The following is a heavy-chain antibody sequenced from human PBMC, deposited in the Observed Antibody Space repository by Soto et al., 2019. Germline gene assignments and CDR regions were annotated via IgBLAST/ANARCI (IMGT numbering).Heavy chain of an antibody. Sequence: GESLKISCKGSGYSFTSYWSSWVRQMPGKGLEWMGRIDPSDSYTNYSPSFQGHVTISADKSISTAYLQWSSLKASDTAMYYCARHYNWNSNWFDPWGQGTLVTVS. J-gene: IGHJ5*02. V-gene: IGHV5-10-1*01. CDR1: GYSFTSYW. CDR3: ARHYNWNSNWFDP. D-gene: IGHD1-7*01. CDR2: IDPSDSYT.